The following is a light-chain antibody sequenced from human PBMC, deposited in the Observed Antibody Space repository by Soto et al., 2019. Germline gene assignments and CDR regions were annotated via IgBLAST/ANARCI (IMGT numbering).Light chain of an antibody. Sequence: IPLTQSPSSLSASVGDRVTITCRASQGISSYLAWYQQKPWKDPKLLIYAASTLQSGVPSRFSGCGSGTDFTLTISSLKTEDFATYYCQQLNSYYFGGGTKVESK. CDR1: QGISSY. V-gene: IGKV1-9*01. J-gene: IGKJ4*01. CDR2: AAS. CDR3: QQLNSYY.